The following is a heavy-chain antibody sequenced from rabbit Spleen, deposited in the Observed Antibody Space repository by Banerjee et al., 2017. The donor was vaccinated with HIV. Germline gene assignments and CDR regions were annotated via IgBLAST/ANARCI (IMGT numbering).Heavy chain of an antibody. CDR3: ARGEYFTVGFSSDGIYLDL. J-gene: IGHJ4*01. Sequence: QEQLEESGGDLVKPEGSLTLTCTASRFSFSSDYWISWVRQAPGKGLEWIGCIYTLSGSAYYATWAKGRFTISQTSSTTVTLQMTSLTAADTATYFCARGEYFTVGFSSDGIYLDLGGPGT. V-gene: IGHV1S45*01. CDR1: RFSFSSDYW. CDR2: IYTLSGSA. D-gene: IGHD7-1*01.